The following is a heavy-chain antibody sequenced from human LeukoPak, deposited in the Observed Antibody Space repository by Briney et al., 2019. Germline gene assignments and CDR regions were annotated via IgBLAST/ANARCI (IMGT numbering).Heavy chain of an antibody. J-gene: IGHJ4*02. CDR2: IFYSGST. Sequence: SETLSLTCTVSGGSISGSINYWGWIRQPPGKGLEWIGTIFYSGSTNYNPSLKSRVTISVDTSKNQFSLRLSSVTAADTAVYYCARQSGGATVTTIFDYWGQGTLVTVSS. V-gene: IGHV4-39*01. CDR3: ARQSGGATVTTIFDY. D-gene: IGHD4-17*01. CDR1: GGSISGSINY.